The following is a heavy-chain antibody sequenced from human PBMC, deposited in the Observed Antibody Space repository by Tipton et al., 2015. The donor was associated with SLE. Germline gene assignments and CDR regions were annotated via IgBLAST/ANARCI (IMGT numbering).Heavy chain of an antibody. D-gene: IGHD3-10*01. CDR1: GYTFTSYY. Sequence: QVQLVQSGAEVKKPGASVKVSCKASGYTFTSYYMHWVRQAPGQGLEWMGIINPSGGSTSYAQKFQGRVTMTRDTSTSTVYMELSSLRSEDTAVYYCARYYYGSGSYYNGFDPWGQGTLVTVSS. CDR2: INPSGGST. CDR3: ARYYYGSGSYYNGFDP. J-gene: IGHJ5*02. V-gene: IGHV1-46*03.